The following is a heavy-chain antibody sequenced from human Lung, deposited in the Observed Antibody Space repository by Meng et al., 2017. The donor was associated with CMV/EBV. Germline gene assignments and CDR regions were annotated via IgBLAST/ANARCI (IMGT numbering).Heavy chain of an antibody. V-gene: IGHV4-4*02. CDR2: IYHSGST. Sequence: EPGPGIVSPAWAWSFTRAVSGGSSSSSNWWSWVRKPPGKGLEWIGAIYHSGSTNDNPSLKSRVTISVDKSKNQFSLKLSSVTAADTAVYYCARVVTALWGYYFDYWGQGTLVTVSS. CDR3: ARVVTALWGYYFDY. D-gene: IGHD2-21*02. J-gene: IGHJ4*02. CDR1: GGSSSSSNW.